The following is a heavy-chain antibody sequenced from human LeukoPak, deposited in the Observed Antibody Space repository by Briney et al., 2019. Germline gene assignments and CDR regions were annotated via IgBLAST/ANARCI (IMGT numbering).Heavy chain of an antibody. CDR1: GFTFSSYG. CDR2: ISGSGSST. D-gene: IGHD5-12*01. J-gene: IGHJ4*02. CDR3: ARDGSSGYLFDY. V-gene: IGHV3-23*01. Sequence: GGSLRLSCAASGFTFSSYGMSWVRQAPGKGLEWVSAISGSGSSTYYADSVKGRFTISRDNSKNTLYLQMNSLRAEGTAVYYCARDGSSGYLFDYWGQGTLVTVSS.